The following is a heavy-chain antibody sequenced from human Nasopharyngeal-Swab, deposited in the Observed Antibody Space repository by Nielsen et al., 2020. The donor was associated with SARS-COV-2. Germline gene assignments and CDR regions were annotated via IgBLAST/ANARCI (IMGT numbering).Heavy chain of an antibody. V-gene: IGHV3-53*01. CDR3: ARDMLLGAGRAYYYYMDV. Sequence: GESLKISCAASGFTVSSNYMSWARQAPGKGLEWVSVIYSGGSTYYADSVKGRFTISRDNSKNTLYLQMNSLRAEDTAVYYCARDMLLGAGRAYYYYMDVWGKGTTVTVSS. D-gene: IGHD3-10*01. J-gene: IGHJ6*03. CDR2: IYSGGST. CDR1: GFTVSSNY.